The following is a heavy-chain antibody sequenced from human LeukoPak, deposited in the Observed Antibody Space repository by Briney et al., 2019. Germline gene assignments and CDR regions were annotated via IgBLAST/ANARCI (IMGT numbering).Heavy chain of an antibody. V-gene: IGHV1-2*02. D-gene: IGHD3-10*01. CDR3: ARAALGVWFGEPLGGPTEY. CDR2: INPNSGGT. CDR1: GYTFTGYY. J-gene: IGHJ4*02. Sequence: ASVTVSFTSSGYTFTGYYIHWVRQAPGQGLEWMGWINPNSGGTYYAQSFQDRVTMTRDTSISTAYMELSRLRSDDTAVYYCARAALGVWFGEPLGGPTEYWGQGTLVTVSS.